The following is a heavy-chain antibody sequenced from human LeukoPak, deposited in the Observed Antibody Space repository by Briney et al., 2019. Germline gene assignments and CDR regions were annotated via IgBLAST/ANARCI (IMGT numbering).Heavy chain of an antibody. CDR2: IDWDDDK. D-gene: IGHD5-12*01. CDR3: ARIRGSGCPVDY. CDR1: GFSLSTSGMS. Sequence: SGPALVKPPQTLTLTCTFTGFSLSTSGMSVSWIRQPPGEALEWLARIDWDDDKYYSTSLKPRLTIFRDTSKNQVVLIMTNMDPVDTATYYCARIRGSGCPVDYWGQGTLVTVSS. J-gene: IGHJ4*02. V-gene: IGHV2-70*11.